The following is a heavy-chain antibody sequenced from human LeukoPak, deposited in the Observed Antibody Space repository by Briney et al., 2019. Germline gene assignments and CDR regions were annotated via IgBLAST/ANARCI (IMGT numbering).Heavy chain of an antibody. CDR1: GGSFSGDY. CDR2: INHSGRT. Sequence: SETLSLTCAVYGGSFSGDYWSWIRQPPGKGLEWIGEINHSGRTNYKPSLKSRVTISVDTSKNQFSLKLSSVTAADTAVYYCARQVRDSSPGLYFDYWGQGTLVTVSS. CDR3: ARQVRDSSPGLYFDY. D-gene: IGHD3-22*01. J-gene: IGHJ4*02. V-gene: IGHV4-34*01.